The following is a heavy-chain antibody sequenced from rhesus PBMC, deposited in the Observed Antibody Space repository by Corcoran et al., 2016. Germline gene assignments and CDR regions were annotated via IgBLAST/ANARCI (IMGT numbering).Heavy chain of an antibody. CDR1: GFSLTPSGMG. D-gene: IGHD1-1-1*01. J-gene: IGHJ4*01. CDR3: ARLIAGRGFDY. V-gene: IGHV2-152*01. CDR2: IYWDDDK. Sequence: QVTLKESGPALVKPTQTLTLTCTFSGFSLTPSGMGVGWIRQPPGKALEWVALIYWDDDKRYTTSLKSRLTISKDTSKNQVVLTMTNMDPMDTATYYCARLIAGRGFDYWGQGVLVTVSS.